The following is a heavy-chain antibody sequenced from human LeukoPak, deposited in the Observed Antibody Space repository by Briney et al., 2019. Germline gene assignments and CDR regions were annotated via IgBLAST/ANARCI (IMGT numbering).Heavy chain of an antibody. CDR1: GVPFSTYW. CDR2: LKNDGSEK. CDR3: TRDSGLTGYDLLDY. J-gene: IGHJ4*02. D-gene: IGHD5-12*01. V-gene: IGHV3-7*01. Sequence: GGSLRLSCAASGVPFSTYWITWVRQAPGKGLEYVANLKNDGSEKNYVDSVKGRFTISRDNAENSLFLQMNSLRVEDTAIYYCTRDSGLTGYDLLDYWGQGTLVTVSS.